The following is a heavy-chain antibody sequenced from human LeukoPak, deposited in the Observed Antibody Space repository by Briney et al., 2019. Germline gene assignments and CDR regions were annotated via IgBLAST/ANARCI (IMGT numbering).Heavy chain of an antibody. D-gene: IGHD3-22*01. CDR1: GYTFTSYG. CDR2: ISAYNGNT. Sequence: ASVKVSCKASGYTFTSYGISWVRQAPGQGLEWMGWISAYNGNTNYAQKFQGRVTMTRNTSISTAYMELRSLRSEDTAVYYCATGRTDYYDSSGSFPALGYWGQGTLVTVSS. J-gene: IGHJ4*02. V-gene: IGHV1-18*01. CDR3: ATGRTDYYDSSGSFPALGY.